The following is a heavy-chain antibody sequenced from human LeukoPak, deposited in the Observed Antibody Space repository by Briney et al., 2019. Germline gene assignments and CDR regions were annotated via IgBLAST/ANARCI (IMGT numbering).Heavy chain of an antibody. CDR2: IYYSRST. CDR3: ARGKSWYRRAQDRDWFDP. J-gene: IGHJ5*02. Sequence: SEALSLTCTVSGDSISSYYWSWIRQPPGKGLEWIGYIYYSRSTNYNPSLKSRVTISIDTSKNQFSLKVSSVTAADTAVYYCARGKSWYRRAQDRDWFDPWGQGTLVTVSS. CDR1: GDSISSYY. V-gene: IGHV4-59*01. D-gene: IGHD1-14*01.